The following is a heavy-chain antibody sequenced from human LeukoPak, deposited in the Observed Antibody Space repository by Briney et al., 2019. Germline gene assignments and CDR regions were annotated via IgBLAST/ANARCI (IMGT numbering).Heavy chain of an antibody. CDR1: GYTFTSYG. D-gene: IGHD2-15*01. Sequence: GASVKVSCKASGYTFTSYGISWVRQAPGQGLKWMGWISAYNGNTNYAQKLQGRVTMTTDTSTSTAYMELRSLRSDDTAVYYCARSLVVVVAATPEFDYWGQGTLVTVSS. V-gene: IGHV1-18*01. J-gene: IGHJ4*02. CDR3: ARSLVVVVAATPEFDY. CDR2: ISAYNGNT.